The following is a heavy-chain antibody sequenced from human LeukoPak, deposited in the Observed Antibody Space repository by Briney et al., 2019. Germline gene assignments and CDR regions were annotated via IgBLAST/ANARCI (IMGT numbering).Heavy chain of an antibody. J-gene: IGHJ5*02. Sequence: SETLSLTCTVSGGSISSYYWSWIRQPPGKGLEWIGYIYYSGCTNYNPSLKSRVTISVDTTKNQFSLKLSSVTAADTAVYYCARELRRSDTTYHNWFDPWGQGTLVTVSS. CDR2: IYYSGCT. V-gene: IGHV4-59*12. D-gene: IGHD1-1*01. CDR3: ARELRRSDTTYHNWFDP. CDR1: GGSISSYY.